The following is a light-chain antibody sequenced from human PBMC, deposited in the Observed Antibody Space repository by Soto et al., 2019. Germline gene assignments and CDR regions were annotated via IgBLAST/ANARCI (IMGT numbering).Light chain of an antibody. Sequence: SLCMPAPTSLSLSPAQSATLSCRVSQSVSSRYLAWYQQKPGQAPRLPIYGVSSRATGIPDRFSGSGCGTDFTLSISRLEPEDFAVYYCQQYGSSPWTFGQGTKVDIK. V-gene: IGKV3-20*01. CDR1: QSVSSRY. CDR2: GVS. CDR3: QQYGSSPWT. J-gene: IGKJ1*01.